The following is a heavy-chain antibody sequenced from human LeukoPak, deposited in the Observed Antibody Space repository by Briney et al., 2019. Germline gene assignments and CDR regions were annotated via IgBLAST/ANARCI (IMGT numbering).Heavy chain of an antibody. J-gene: IGHJ4*02. CDR3: ARDWSYGYDY. CDR1: GFTFSSYG. CDR2: IWYDGSNK. V-gene: IGHV3-33*01. Sequence: PGGSLRLSCAASGFTFSSYGMHWVRQAPGKGLEWVAVIWYDGSNKYYADSVKGRFTISRDNSKNTLYLQMNSLRAEDTAVYCCARDWSYGYDYWGQGTLVTVSS. D-gene: IGHD5-18*01.